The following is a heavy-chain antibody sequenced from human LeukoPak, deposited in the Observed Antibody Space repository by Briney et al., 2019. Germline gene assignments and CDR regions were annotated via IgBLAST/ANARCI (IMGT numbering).Heavy chain of an antibody. CDR1: GYSISSGYY. D-gene: IGHD1-26*01. J-gene: IGHJ6*03. V-gene: IGHV4-38-2*01. CDR2: IYHSGST. CDR3: ASLVGATTYYYYMDV. Sequence: PSETMSLTCAVSGYSISSGYYWGWIRQPPGKGLEWIGSIYHSGSTYYNPSLKSRVTISVDTSKNQFSLKLSPVTAADTAVYYCASLVGATTYYYYMDVWGKGTTVTVSS.